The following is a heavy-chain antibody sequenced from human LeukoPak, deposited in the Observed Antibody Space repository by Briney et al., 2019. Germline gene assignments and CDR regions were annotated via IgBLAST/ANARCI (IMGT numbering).Heavy chain of an antibody. D-gene: IGHD3-10*01. J-gene: IGHJ4*02. CDR2: ISYDGSNK. Sequence: PGGSLRLSCAASGFTFSSYAMHWVRQAPGKGLEWVAVISYDGSNKYYADSVKGRFTISRDNSKNTLYLQMNSLRAEDTAVYYCARAYGSGSLLYWGQGTLVTVSS. V-gene: IGHV3-30*07. CDR1: GFTFSSYA. CDR3: ARAYGSGSLLY.